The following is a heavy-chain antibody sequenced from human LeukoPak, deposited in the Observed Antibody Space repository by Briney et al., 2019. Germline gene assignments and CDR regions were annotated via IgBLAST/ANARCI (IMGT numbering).Heavy chain of an antibody. Sequence: GGSLRLSCAASGFTFSSYEMNWVRQAPGKGLEWVANIKQDGSEKYYVDSVKGRFTISRDNAKNSLYLQMNSLRAEDTAVYYCARDFGYSYGYWFGYWGQGTLVTVSS. D-gene: IGHD5-18*01. V-gene: IGHV3-7*01. J-gene: IGHJ4*02. CDR3: ARDFGYSYGYWFGY. CDR2: IKQDGSEK. CDR1: GFTFSSYE.